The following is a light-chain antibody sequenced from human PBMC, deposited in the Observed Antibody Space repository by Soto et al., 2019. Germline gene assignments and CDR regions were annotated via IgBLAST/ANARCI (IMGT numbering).Light chain of an antibody. CDR2: KAT. CDR3: QRYKSYPYT. J-gene: IGKJ2*01. V-gene: IGKV1-5*03. CDR1: QSISSW. Sequence: DIQMTQSPSTLSASVGDRVTITCRASQSISSWLAWYQQKPGKAPKLLIYKATSLESGLPARFSGSGSGTEFTLTISSLQPDDFANYHCQRYKSYPYTFLHGTKLEIK.